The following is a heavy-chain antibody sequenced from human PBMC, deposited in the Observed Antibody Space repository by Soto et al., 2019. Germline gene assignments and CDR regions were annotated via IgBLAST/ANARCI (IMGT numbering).Heavy chain of an antibody. CDR1: GYTFTSYD. J-gene: IGHJ4*02. D-gene: IGHD3-10*01. CDR2: MNPNSGNK. V-gene: IGHV1-8*01. Sequence: QVQLVQSGAEVKKPGASVKVSCKASGYTFTSYDINWVRQATGQELEWMGWMNPNSGNKGCAQQFQGRVTMTRNTSISTAYMELSSLRSEDTAVYYCARALKGYYYGSAHDYWGQGTIVTVSS. CDR3: ARALKGYYYGSAHDY.